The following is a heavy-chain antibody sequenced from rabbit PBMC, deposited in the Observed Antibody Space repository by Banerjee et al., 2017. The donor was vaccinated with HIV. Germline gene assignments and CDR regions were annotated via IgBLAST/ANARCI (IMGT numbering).Heavy chain of an antibody. Sequence: QSLEESGGDLVKPGASLTLTCTASGFSFSSYYYMCWVRQAPGKGLEWIACIYVGSSGSTYYASWAKGRFTISKTSSTTVTLQMTSLTAADTATYFCARANAGYADGGYARPYYFNLWGPGTLVTVS. D-gene: IGHD8-1*01. V-gene: IGHV1S40*01. CDR3: ARANAGYADGGYARPYYFNL. CDR2: IYVGSSGST. J-gene: IGHJ4*01. CDR1: GFSFSSYYY.